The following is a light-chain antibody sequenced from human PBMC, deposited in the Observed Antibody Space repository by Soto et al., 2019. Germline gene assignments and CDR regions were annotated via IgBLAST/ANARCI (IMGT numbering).Light chain of an antibody. CDR1: SNDVGSYNL. V-gene: IGLV2-23*01. CDR2: EGS. Sequence: QSAVTQPASVSGSPGQSITISCTGTSNDVGSYNLVSWYQQHPGKAPKLMIYEGSKRPSGVSHRFSGSKSGNTASLTISGLQAEDEADYFCCSYAGTKYYVFGTGTKVTVL. CDR3: CSYAGTKYYV. J-gene: IGLJ1*01.